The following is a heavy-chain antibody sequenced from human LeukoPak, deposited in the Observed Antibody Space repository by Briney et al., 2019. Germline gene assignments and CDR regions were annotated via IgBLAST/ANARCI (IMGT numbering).Heavy chain of an antibody. D-gene: IGHD3-10*01. Sequence: GGSLRLSCAASGFTFSTYWMSWVRQAPGKGLEWVANIKQDGSEKYYVGSVKGRFTISRDNAKNSLSLQMNSLRVEDTAVYYCARERGITMVRGPGMDVWGRGTTVTVSS. CDR1: GFTFSTYW. V-gene: IGHV3-7*01. J-gene: IGHJ6*02. CDR3: ARERGITMVRGPGMDV. CDR2: IKQDGSEK.